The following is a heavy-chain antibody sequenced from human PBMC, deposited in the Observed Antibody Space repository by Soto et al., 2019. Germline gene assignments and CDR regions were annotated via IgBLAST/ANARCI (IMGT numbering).Heavy chain of an antibody. J-gene: IGHJ4*02. CDR3: VKASSGWLTDY. CDR1: GFTFSTYA. D-gene: IGHD6-19*01. CDR2: ITSNGVGT. V-gene: IGHV3-64D*08. Sequence: GGSLRLSCSASGFTFSTYAMQWVRQAPGKRLEYVSSITSNGVGTYYADSAKGRFTISRDNSRNTLYLQISSLRLEDTAVYYCVKASSGWLTDYWGQGTLVTVSS.